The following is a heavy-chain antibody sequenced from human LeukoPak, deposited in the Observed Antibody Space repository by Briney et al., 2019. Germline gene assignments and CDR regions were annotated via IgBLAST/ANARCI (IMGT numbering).Heavy chain of an antibody. V-gene: IGHV3-9*01. CDR2: ISWNSGSI. J-gene: IGHJ4*02. D-gene: IGHD6-19*01. Sequence: GRSLRLSCAASGFTFDDYAMHWVRQAPGKGLEWVSCISWNSGSIGYADSVKGRFTISRDNAKNSLYLQMNSLRAEDTALYYCAKGSRSSGWYYFDYWGQGTLVTVSS. CDR1: GFTFDDYA. CDR3: AKGSRSSGWYYFDY.